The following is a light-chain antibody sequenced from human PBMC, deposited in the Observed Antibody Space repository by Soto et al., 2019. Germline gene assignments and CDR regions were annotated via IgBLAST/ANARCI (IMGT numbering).Light chain of an antibody. V-gene: IGLV2-11*01. CDR2: DVS. Sequence: QSALTQPRSVSGSPGQSVTISCTGTSSDVGGYNYVSWYQQHPGKAPKLMIYDVSKRPSGVPDRFSGSKSGNTASLTISGLQAEDEADYYCCSYAGSYPLFGGGTKLTVL. CDR1: SSDVGGYNY. CDR3: CSYAGSYPL. J-gene: IGLJ2*01.